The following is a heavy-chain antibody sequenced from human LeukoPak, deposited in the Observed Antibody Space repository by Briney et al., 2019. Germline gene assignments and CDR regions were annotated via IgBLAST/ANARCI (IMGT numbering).Heavy chain of an antibody. CDR3: ARVSSTVQQQLYNYYYYYYMDV. CDR2: IYYSGST. CDR1: GGSFSGYY. J-gene: IGHJ6*03. D-gene: IGHD6-13*01. Sequence: PSETLSLTCAVYGGSFSGYYWSWIRQPPGKGLEWIGYIYYSGSTNYNPSLKSRVTISVDTSKNQFSLKLSSVTAADTAVYYCARVSSTVQQQLYNYYYYYYMDVWGKGTTVTVSS. V-gene: IGHV4-59*01.